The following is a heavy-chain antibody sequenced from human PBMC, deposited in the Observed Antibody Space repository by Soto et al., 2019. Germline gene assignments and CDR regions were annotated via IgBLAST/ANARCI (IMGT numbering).Heavy chain of an antibody. D-gene: IGHD3-10*01. Sequence: EVQLLESGGGSVQPGGSLRLSCAASGFTFSNYAMNWVRQAPGKGLEWVSVISDSGGSTYYADSVKGRFTISRDNSKNTLYLHMNSLTAEDTAVYYCAKDGFSGSGKYYFDYWGQGTLVTVSS. V-gene: IGHV3-23*01. CDR1: GFTFSNYA. CDR2: ISDSGGST. J-gene: IGHJ4*02. CDR3: AKDGFSGSGKYYFDY.